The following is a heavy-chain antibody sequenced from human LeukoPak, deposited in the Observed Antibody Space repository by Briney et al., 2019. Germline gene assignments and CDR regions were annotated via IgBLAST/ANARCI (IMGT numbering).Heavy chain of an antibody. Sequence: GGSLRLSCAASGFSFSTIYMSWVRQTPGQGLEWVANINVDGTAEYYVDSVKGRFTISRDNANNSLYLQMNSLRAGDTAVYYCARDPYRFAFDIWGQGTVVLVSS. CDR3: ARDPYRFAFDI. J-gene: IGHJ3*02. CDR2: INVDGTAE. V-gene: IGHV3-7*03. CDR1: GFSFSTIY. D-gene: IGHD1-26*01.